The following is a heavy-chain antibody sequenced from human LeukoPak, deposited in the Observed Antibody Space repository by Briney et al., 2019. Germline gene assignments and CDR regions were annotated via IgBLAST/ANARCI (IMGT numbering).Heavy chain of an antibody. J-gene: IGHJ4*02. CDR2: ISGSGGST. Sequence: GGSLRLSCAASGFTFSSYAMSWVRQAPGKGLEWVSAISGSGGSTNYADSVKGRFTISRDNSKNTLYLQMNSLRAEDTAVYYCAKDPQGGYSSGWFSFDYWGQGTLVTVSS. CDR1: GFTFSSYA. V-gene: IGHV3-23*01. D-gene: IGHD6-19*01. CDR3: AKDPQGGYSSGWFSFDY.